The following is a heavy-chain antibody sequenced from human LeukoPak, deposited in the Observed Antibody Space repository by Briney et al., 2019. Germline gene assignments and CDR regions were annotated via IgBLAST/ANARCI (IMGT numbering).Heavy chain of an antibody. V-gene: IGHV3-48*01. CDR1: GFTFSSYS. CDR2: ISSSSSTI. J-gene: IGHJ1*01. CDR3: AKDQGFYGSGSYKEYFQH. D-gene: IGHD3-10*01. Sequence: GGSLRLSCAASGFTFSSYSMNWVRQAPGKGLEWVSYISSSSSTIYYADSVKGRFTVSRDNAKNSLYLQMNSLRAEDTAVYYCAKDQGFYGSGSYKEYFQHWGQGTLVTVSS.